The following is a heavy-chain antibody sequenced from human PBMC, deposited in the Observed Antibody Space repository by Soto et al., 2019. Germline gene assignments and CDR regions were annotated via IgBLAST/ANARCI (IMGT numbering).Heavy chain of an antibody. CDR3: ARELDGIDV. Sequence: QVQLVESGGGLVKPGGSLRLSCAASGLILSDYYMSWIRQAPGKGLEWVSYISSSGHYTKNADSVQGRFTISRDNAKNSLYLQMNNLRAEDTAVYYCARELDGIDVWGQGTTVTVSS. CDR2: ISSSGHYT. CDR1: GLILSDYY. V-gene: IGHV3-11*05. J-gene: IGHJ6*02.